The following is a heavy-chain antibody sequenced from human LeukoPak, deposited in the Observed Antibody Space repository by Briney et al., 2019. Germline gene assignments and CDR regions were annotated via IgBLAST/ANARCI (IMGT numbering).Heavy chain of an antibody. Sequence: PGGSLRLSCAASGFTFDDYAMHWVRQAPGKGLEWVSGISWNSGSIGYADSVKGRFTISRDNSKNTLYLQMTSLRVEDTAVYYCARTSHYSDNTGYYHFDYWGQGTLVTVSS. CDR2: ISWNSGSI. CDR1: GFTFDDYA. V-gene: IGHV3-9*01. D-gene: IGHD3-22*01. J-gene: IGHJ4*02. CDR3: ARTSHYSDNTGYYHFDY.